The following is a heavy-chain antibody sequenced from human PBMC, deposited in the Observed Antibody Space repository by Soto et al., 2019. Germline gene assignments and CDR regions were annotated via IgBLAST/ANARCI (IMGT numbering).Heavy chain of an antibody. CDR2: ISYDGSNK. V-gene: IGHV3-30-3*01. J-gene: IGHJ4*02. CDR1: GFTFSSYA. Sequence: GGSLRLSCAASGFTFSSYAMHWVRQAPGKGLEWVAVISYDGSNKYYADSVKGRFTISRDNSKNTLYLQMNSLRAEDTAVYYCARDYDSIAVAGLFDYWGQGTLVTVSS. D-gene: IGHD6-19*01. CDR3: ARDYDSIAVAGLFDY.